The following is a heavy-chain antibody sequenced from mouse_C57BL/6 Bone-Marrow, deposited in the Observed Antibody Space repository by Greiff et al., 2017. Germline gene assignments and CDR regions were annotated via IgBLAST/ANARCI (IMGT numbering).Heavy chain of an antibody. J-gene: IGHJ2*01. CDR1: GYSFTGYY. V-gene: IGHV1-42*01. CDR2: INPSTGGT. D-gene: IGHD1-1*01. CDR3: ARKEGDYGSSYD. Sequence: VQLKESGPELVKPGASVKISCKASGYSFTGYYMNWVKQSPEKSLEWIGEINPSTGGTTYNQKFKAKATLTVDKSSSTAYMQLKSLTSEDSAVYYCARKEGDYGSSYDWGQGTTLTVSS.